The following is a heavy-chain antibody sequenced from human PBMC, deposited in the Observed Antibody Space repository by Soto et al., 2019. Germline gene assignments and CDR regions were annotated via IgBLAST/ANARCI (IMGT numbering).Heavy chain of an antibody. J-gene: IGHJ5*02. CDR3: GRDLTSNANCIDP. CDR2: IYYTGKT. CDR1: GDYIHVGGYY. D-gene: IGHD2-2*01. V-gene: IGHV4-31*03. Sequence: SETLSLTCSVSGDYIHVGGYYWTWIRQHPGKGLEWMGYIYYTGKTYYNPSLESRLTMSVDRSKNQFSLRLTSVTAADTAVYFCGRDLTSNANCIDPWGQGTLVTVSS.